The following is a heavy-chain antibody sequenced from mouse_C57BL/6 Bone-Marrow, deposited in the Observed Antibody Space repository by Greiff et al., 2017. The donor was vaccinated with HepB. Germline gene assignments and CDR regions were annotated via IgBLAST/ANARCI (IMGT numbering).Heavy chain of an antibody. CDR3: ARYGYHFYYAMDY. J-gene: IGHJ4*01. D-gene: IGHD2-2*01. V-gene: IGHV1-76*01. CDR1: GYTFTDYY. Sequence: QVQLKESGAELVRPGASVKLSCKASGYTFTDYYINWVKQRPGQGLEWIARIYPGSGNTYYNEKFKGKATLTAEKSSSTAYMQLSSLTSEDSAVYFCARYGYHFYYAMDYWGQGTSVTVSS. CDR2: IYPGSGNT.